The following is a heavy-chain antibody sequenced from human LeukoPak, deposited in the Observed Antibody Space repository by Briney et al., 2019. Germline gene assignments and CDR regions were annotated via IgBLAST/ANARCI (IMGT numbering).Heavy chain of an antibody. CDR3: ARMRIAARPGYFDY. CDR2: ISAYNGNT. V-gene: IGHV1-18*01. CDR1: GYTFTSYG. J-gene: IGHJ4*02. Sequence: ASVKVSCKASGYTFTSYGISWVRQAPGQGLEWMGWISAYNGNTNYAQKLQGRVTMTTDTSTSTAYMELRSLRSDDTAAYYCARMRIAARPGYFDYWGQGTLVTVSS. D-gene: IGHD6-6*01.